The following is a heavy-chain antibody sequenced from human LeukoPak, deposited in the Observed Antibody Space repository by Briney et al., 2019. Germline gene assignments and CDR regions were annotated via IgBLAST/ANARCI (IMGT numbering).Heavy chain of an antibody. CDR3: AKRGVVIRVILVGFHKEAYYFDS. Sequence: GGSLRLSCAVSGITLSNYGMSWARQAPGKGLEWVAGISGSAGGTNYADSVKGRFTISRVNSKNTLYLQMNRLRAEDTAVYFCAKRGVVIRVILVGFHKEAYYFDSWGQGALVTVSS. CDR2: ISGSAGGT. D-gene: IGHD3-22*01. V-gene: IGHV3-23*01. J-gene: IGHJ4*02. CDR1: GITLSNYG.